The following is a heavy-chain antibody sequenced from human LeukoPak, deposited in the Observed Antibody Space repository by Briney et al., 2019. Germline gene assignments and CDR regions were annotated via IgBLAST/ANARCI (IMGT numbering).Heavy chain of an antibody. Sequence: PGGSLRLSCAASGFTFSSYWMHWVRQAPGKGLVWVSRINTDGSSTSYADSVKGRFTISRDNAKNTLYLQMNSLRAEDTAVYYCARSAWGSYGVDAFDIWGQGTMVTVSS. CDR3: ARSAWGSYGVDAFDI. J-gene: IGHJ3*02. CDR2: INTDGSST. CDR1: GFTFSSYW. D-gene: IGHD3-16*01. V-gene: IGHV3-74*01.